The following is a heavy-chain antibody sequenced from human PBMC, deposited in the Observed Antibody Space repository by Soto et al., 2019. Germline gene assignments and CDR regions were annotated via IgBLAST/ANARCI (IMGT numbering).Heavy chain of an antibody. V-gene: IGHV2-5*02. D-gene: IGHD1-26*01. J-gene: IGHJ4*02. CDR1: GFSLTTRAVG. Sequence: SGPTLVNPTQTLTLTCAFSGFSLTTRAVGVGRIRQPPGKALEWLAVIYWDDDKRYSPSLKSRVSITKDTSKKQVVLTMTNMDHVDTATYYCAHTATSGTWAFDYWGQGILVTVSS. CDR3: AHTATSGTWAFDY. CDR2: IYWDDDK.